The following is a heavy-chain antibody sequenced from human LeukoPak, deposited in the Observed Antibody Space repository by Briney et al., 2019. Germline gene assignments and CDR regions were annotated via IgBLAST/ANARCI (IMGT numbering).Heavy chain of an antibody. CDR2: IWYDGSNK. CDR1: GFTFSRYG. V-gene: IGHV3-33*01. Sequence: PGGSLRLSCAASGFTFSRYGMYWVRQAPGKGLEWVAVIWYDGSNKYYADSVKGRFTISRDNSKNTLYLQMNSLRAEDTAVYYCASAQGRNGFDPWGQGTLVTVSS. J-gene: IGHJ5*02. CDR3: ASAQGRNGFDP.